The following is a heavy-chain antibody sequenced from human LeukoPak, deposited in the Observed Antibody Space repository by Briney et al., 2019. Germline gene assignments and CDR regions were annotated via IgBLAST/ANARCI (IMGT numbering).Heavy chain of an antibody. CDR3: ASLLTPYHGSGGGGMDV. D-gene: IGHD3-10*01. V-gene: IGHV3-11*06. J-gene: IGHJ6*02. CDR2: ISSSSSYT. CDR1: GFTFSDYY. Sequence: GGSLRLSCAASGFTFSDYYMSWIRQAPGKGLEWVSYISSSSSYTNYADSVKGRFTISRDNAKETLYLQMTSLRVEDTAVYSCASLLTPYHGSGGGGMDVWGQGTTVTVSS.